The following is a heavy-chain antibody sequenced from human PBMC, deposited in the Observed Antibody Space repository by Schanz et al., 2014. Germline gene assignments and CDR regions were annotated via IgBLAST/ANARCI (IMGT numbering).Heavy chain of an antibody. CDR2: IWYDGSNK. CDR1: EFSFSSYG. J-gene: IGHJ3*01. V-gene: IGHV3-33*08. CDR3: ARDGGRDGYNLAFDV. Sequence: VQLLESGGGLAQPGGSLRLACAASEFSFSSYGMHWVRQAPGKGLEWVAIIWYDGSNKYYADSVKGRFTISRDSSKNTLFLQMNSLRAEDTAVYFCARDGGRDGYNLAFDVWGQGTLVTVSS. D-gene: IGHD5-12*01.